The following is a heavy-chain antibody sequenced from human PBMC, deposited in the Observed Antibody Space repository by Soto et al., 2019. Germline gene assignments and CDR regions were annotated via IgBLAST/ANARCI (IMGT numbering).Heavy chain of an antibody. CDR1: GFTFSNYW. CDR2: INQEGSEK. J-gene: IGHJ6*02. D-gene: IGHD3-16*01. Sequence: EAQLVESGGGSVQPGGSLRLSCTASGFTFSNYWMSWVRQAPGKGLEWVANINQEGSEKDYVDSVKGRFTISRDYAKNSLFLQMNSLRAEDTAVYYRARGGQHFRNPLWDNYYYGMDVWGQGTTVTVSS. V-gene: IGHV3-7*05. CDR3: ARGGQHFRNPLWDNYYYGMDV.